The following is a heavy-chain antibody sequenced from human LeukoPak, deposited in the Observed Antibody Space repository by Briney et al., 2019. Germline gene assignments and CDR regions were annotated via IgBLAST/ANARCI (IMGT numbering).Heavy chain of an antibody. CDR3: TTVMAADFDY. CDR1: GFTXXXXX. CDR2: IKRITHVGTT. D-gene: IGHD5-24*01. V-gene: IGHV3-15*01. Sequence: GFTXXXXXXSXVXXXXGXXXXXXCRIKRITHVGTTDYAPPLKGTFTISRDHSKNTLYLQMNSLKTEDTAVYYCTTVMAADFDYWGQGTLVTVSS. J-gene: IGHJ4*02.